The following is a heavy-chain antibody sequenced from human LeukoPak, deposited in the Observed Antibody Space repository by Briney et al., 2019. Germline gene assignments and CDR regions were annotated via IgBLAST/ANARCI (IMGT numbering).Heavy chain of an antibody. V-gene: IGHV3-23*01. J-gene: IGHJ5*02. Sequence: GGSLRLSCAASRFSFNSYAMSWVRQAPGKGLEWVSGISGSGGSTYYADSVKGRFTISRDNSKNTLYLQMNSLRAEDTAVYYCGKNPGHYDRGGYYYVAWGQGTLVTVSS. CDR3: GKNPGHYDRGGYYYVA. CDR2: ISGSGGST. D-gene: IGHD3-22*01. CDR1: RFSFNSYA.